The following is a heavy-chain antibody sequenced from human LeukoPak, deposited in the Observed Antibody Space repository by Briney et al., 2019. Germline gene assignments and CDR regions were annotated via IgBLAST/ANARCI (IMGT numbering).Heavy chain of an antibody. CDR2: IKPDGSAQ. Sequence: GRSLRLSCAASGFTFSNYYMHWVRQAPGKGLEWVATIKPDGSAQYYVDSVKGRFTISRDNAKNSLFLQINSLRAEDTAVYYCANGGTYSSGPWGQGTLVTVSS. V-gene: IGHV3-7*01. D-gene: IGHD3-22*01. CDR1: GFTFSNYY. J-gene: IGHJ5*02. CDR3: ANGGTYSSGP.